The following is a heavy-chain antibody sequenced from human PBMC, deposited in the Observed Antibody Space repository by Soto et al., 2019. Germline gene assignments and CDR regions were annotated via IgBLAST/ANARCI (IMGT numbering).Heavy chain of an antibody. Sequence: GSLRLSCLASGFTFSSYAMHWVRQAPGKGLEYVSGINSNGGNTYYADSVKGRFTISRDNSKSTLYLQMNSLRAEDTAVYFCVNEIGGGNYYFSGMDVWGQGTAVTVSS. D-gene: IGHD2-21*01. V-gene: IGHV3-64D*06. CDR1: GFTFSSYA. J-gene: IGHJ6*02. CDR2: INSNGGNT. CDR3: VNEIGGGNYYFSGMDV.